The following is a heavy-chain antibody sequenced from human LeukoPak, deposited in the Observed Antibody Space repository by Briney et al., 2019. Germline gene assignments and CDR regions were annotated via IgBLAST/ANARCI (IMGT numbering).Heavy chain of an antibody. V-gene: IGHV3-23*01. J-gene: IGHJ3*02. CDR2: ISGSGGST. Sequence: GGSLRLSCAASGFTFSSYAMSWVRQAPGKGLEWVSAISGSGGSTYYADSVKGRSTISRDNSKNTLYLQMNSLRAEDTAVYYCAKLWHIVVVTAIPVGAFDIWGQGTMVTVSS. CDR3: AKLWHIVVVTAIPVGAFDI. CDR1: GFTFSSYA. D-gene: IGHD2-21*02.